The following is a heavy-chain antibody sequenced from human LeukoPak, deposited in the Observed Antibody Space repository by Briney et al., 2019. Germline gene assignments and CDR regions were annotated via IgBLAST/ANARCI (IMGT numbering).Heavy chain of an antibody. Sequence: SETLSLTCTVSGGSIRSYYWRWIRQPPGKRLEWIGYISDSGSTNYNPSLKSRVTISVDTPKSQFSLKLSSVTAADTAVYYCARVSGYGDYKMDYWGQGTLVTVSS. V-gene: IGHV4-59*01. CDR1: GGSIRSYY. CDR3: ARVSGYGDYKMDY. D-gene: IGHD4-17*01. J-gene: IGHJ4*02. CDR2: ISDSGST.